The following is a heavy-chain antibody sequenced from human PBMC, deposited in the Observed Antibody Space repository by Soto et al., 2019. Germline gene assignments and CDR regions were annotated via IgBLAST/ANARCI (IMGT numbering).Heavy chain of an antibody. V-gene: IGHV4-39*01. D-gene: IGHD6-19*01. J-gene: IGHJ4*02. CDR2: IYYSGST. Sequence: SETLSLTCAVAGDSMSSSDYYWGWIRQPPGKGLEWIGSIYYSGSTYYNPSLQSRVAISVDTSKNQFSLKLKSVTAADTAIYYCARRTVNIRTFYSGLKTHCFDYWGQGAPVTVSS. CDR1: GDSMSSSDYY. CDR3: ARRTVNIRTFYSGLKTHCFDY.